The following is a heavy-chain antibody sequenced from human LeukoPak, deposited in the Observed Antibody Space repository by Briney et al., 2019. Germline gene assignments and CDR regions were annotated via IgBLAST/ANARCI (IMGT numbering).Heavy chain of an antibody. Sequence: GGSLRLSCAASGFTFDDYAMHWVRQAPGKGLEWVSLISWDGGSTYYADSVKGRFTISRDNSKNSLYLQMNSLRAEDTALYYCAKVFLRRDGYKSSYFDYWGQGTLVTVSS. CDR2: ISWDGGST. CDR1: GFTFDDYA. CDR3: AKVFLRRDGYKSSYFDY. D-gene: IGHD5-24*01. V-gene: IGHV3-43D*03. J-gene: IGHJ4*02.